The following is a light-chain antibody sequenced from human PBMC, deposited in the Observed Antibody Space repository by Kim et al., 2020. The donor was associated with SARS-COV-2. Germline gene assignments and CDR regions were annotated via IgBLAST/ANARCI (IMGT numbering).Light chain of an antibody. CDR2: AAS. CDR3: QQSYSPSTWT. V-gene: IGKV1-39*01. CDR1: QSISSY. Sequence: DIPMTQSPSSLSASVGDRVTITCRASQSISSYLSWYQQKPGKAPKPLIYAASSLQSGVPSRFTGSGSGTDFTLPISSLQPEDFATYYCQQSYSPSTWTFGQGTKVDIK. J-gene: IGKJ1*01.